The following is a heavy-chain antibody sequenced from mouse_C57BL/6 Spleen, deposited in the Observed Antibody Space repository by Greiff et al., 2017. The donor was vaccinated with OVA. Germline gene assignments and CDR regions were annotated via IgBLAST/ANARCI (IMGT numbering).Heavy chain of an antibody. Sequence: QVQLQQPGAELVRPGTSVKVSCKASGYAFTNYLIEWVKQRPGQGLEWIGAINPGSGGTNYTEKFKGKATLTADKSYITAYMELSSRTSEDSAISMCAGGGEGYGSFRWFAYWGQGTLVTVSS. CDR3: AGGGEGYGSFRWFAY. J-gene: IGHJ3*01. CDR1: GYAFTNYL. CDR2: INPGSGGT. D-gene: IGHD1-1*02. V-gene: IGHV1-54*01.